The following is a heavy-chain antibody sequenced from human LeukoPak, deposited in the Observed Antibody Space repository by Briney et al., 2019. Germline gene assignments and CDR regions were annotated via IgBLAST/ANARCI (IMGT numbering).Heavy chain of an antibody. Sequence: SETLSLTCTISGGSIGSYFWNWIRQSPGKGLQWIGYINYSGSTNYNPSLKSRITISQDTSKNQFSLKVNSVTAADTAAYYCTREEGGTTVDYWGQGTLVTVSS. V-gene: IGHV4-59*12. J-gene: IGHJ4*02. D-gene: IGHD1-1*01. CDR1: GGSIGSYF. CDR2: INYSGST. CDR3: TREEGGTTVDY.